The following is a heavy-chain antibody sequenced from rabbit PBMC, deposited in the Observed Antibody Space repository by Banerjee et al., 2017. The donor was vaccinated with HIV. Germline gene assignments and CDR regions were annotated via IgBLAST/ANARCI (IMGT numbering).Heavy chain of an antibody. CDR1: GFSFSSNDY. V-gene: IGHV1S40*01. CDR2: IAGSSSGFT. CDR3: ARDTATSFSSYGMDL. Sequence: QSLEESGGDLVKPGASLTLTCTASGFSFSSNDYMCWVRQAPGKGLEWISCIAGSSSGFTYFATWAKGRFAISKTSSTTVTLQMTRLTAADTATYFCARDTATSFSSYGMDLWGQGTLVTVS. D-gene: IGHD1-1*01. J-gene: IGHJ3*01.